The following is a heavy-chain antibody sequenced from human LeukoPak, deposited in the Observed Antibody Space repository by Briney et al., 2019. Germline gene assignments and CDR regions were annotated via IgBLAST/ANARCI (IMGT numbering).Heavy chain of an antibody. CDR1: GFTFSSDP. CDR3: ASGLELDY. Sequence: GGSLRLSCAASGFTFSSDPMSWVRQAPGKGLEWVANIKQDGSEKNYVDSVKGRFTISRDNAKNSLYLQMNSLRAEDTAVYYCASGLELDYWGQGTLVTVSS. J-gene: IGHJ4*02. CDR2: IKQDGSEK. V-gene: IGHV3-7*03.